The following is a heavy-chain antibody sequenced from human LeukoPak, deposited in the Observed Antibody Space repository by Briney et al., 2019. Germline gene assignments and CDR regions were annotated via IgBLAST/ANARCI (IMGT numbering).Heavy chain of an antibody. CDR2: IDPNSGGT. Sequence: ASVKVSYKASGGTFSSYAISWVRQAPGQGLEWIGRIDPNSGGTSFAPKFQGRVTMTRDTSISTAYMEVTRLTSDDTAVYYCARRPPMSAADNWLDPWGQGTLVTVSS. CDR1: GGTFSSYA. D-gene: IGHD6-13*01. CDR3: ARRPPMSAADNWLDP. J-gene: IGHJ5*02. V-gene: IGHV1-2*06.